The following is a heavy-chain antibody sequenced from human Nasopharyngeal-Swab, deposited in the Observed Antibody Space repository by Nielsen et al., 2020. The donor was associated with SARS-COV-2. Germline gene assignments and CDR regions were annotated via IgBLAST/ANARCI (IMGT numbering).Heavy chain of an antibody. V-gene: IGHV5-51*01. J-gene: IGHJ5*02. CDR2: IYPGDSDT. CDR1: GYSFTSYW. CDR3: ARQRQYCGGGSCYSKWFDP. Sequence: GESLKISCKGSGYSFTSYWIGWVRQMPGKGLEWMGIIYPGDSDTRYSPSFEGQVTISADKSISTAYLQWSSLKASDTAMYYCARQRQYCGGGSCYSKWFDPWGQGTLVTVSS. D-gene: IGHD2-15*01.